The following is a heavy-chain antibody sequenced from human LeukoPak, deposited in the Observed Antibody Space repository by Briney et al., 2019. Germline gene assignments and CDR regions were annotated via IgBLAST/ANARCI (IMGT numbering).Heavy chain of an antibody. CDR2: IEQDGSKK. CDR1: GFPFSSYW. V-gene: IGHV3-7*04. CDR3: TRVGYIDEGIDY. D-gene: IGHD5-24*01. J-gene: IGHJ4*02. Sequence: GGSLRLSCVASGFPFSSYWMTWVRQAPGKGLEWVANIEQDGSKKSYVDSVKGRFTISRDNAKNSLYLQMNSLRAEDTAIYYCTRVGYIDEGIDYWGQGALVTVSS.